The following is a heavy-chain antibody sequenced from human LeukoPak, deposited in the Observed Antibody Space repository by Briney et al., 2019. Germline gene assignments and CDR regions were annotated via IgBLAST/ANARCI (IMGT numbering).Heavy chain of an antibody. CDR2: IYPGDSDT. D-gene: IGHD1-7*01. CDR1: GYSFTSYW. CDR3: ARRSWGWNYSIFWFDP. Sequence: GESLKISCKGSGYSFTSYWIGWVRQMPGKGLEWMGIIYPGDSDTRYSPSFQGQVTISADKSISTAYLQWSSLKASDTAMYYCARRSWGWNYSIFWFDPWGQGTLVTVSS. J-gene: IGHJ5*02. V-gene: IGHV5-51*01.